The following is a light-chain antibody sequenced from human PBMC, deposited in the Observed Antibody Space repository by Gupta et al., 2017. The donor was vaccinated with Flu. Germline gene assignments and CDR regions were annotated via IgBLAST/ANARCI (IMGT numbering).Light chain of an antibody. CDR2: DVS. CDR3: SSYANHDILV. CDR1: SNDVGDYHY. V-gene: IGLV2-11*01. J-gene: IGLJ3*02. Sequence: QSALTQPRSVSGSPGQSVTISCTGTSNDVGDYHYVSWYQQFPGKFPKLIIYDVSQRPSRVPDRFSASKSGNTASLTISGVQVEDEADYYCSSYANHDILVFGGGTRLTVL.